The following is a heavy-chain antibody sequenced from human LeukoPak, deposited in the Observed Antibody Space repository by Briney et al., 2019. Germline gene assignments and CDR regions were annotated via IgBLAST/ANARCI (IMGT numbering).Heavy chain of an antibody. CDR3: ARAWDDFWSDDAFDI. CDR2: ISPNNYNA. D-gene: IGHD3-3*01. J-gene: IGHJ3*02. Sequence: ASVKVSCKASGYTFISYGIHWVRQAPGQGLEWMGWISPNNYNAKYAQKFQGRVTITADKSTSTAYMELSSLRSEDTAVYYCARAWDDFWSDDAFDIWGQGTMVTVSS. CDR1: GYTFISYG. V-gene: IGHV1-18*01.